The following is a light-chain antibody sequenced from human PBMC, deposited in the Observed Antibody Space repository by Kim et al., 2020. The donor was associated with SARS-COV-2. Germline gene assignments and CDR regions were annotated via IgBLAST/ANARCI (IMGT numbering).Light chain of an antibody. Sequence: SPGERATLSCRASQSVSSSYLAWYQQKPGQAPRLLIYGASSRATGIPDRFSGSGSGTDFTLTISRLEPEDFAVYYCQQYGSSPGTLGQGTKVDIK. V-gene: IGKV3-20*01. J-gene: IGKJ1*01. CDR2: GAS. CDR3: QQYGSSPGT. CDR1: QSVSSSY.